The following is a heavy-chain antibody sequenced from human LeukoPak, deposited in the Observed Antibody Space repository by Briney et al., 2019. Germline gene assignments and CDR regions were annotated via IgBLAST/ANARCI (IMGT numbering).Heavy chain of an antibody. CDR2: INYGGSN. Sequence: PSETLSLTCSVSGCSISSYYWSWIRQPPGKGLEWFGYINYGGSNNYHPSLKSRVTISVDTSKNQFSLKLSSLTAADTAVYYCARAESRSSGWYGYYYYMDVWGKGTTVTISS. J-gene: IGHJ6*03. D-gene: IGHD6-19*01. CDR3: ARAESRSSGWYGYYYYMDV. CDR1: GCSISSYY. V-gene: IGHV4-59*01.